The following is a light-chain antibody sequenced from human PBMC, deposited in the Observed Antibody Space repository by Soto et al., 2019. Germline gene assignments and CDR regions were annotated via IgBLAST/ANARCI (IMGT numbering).Light chain of an antibody. J-gene: IGKJ4*01. CDR1: QSVSSSY. CDR2: GAS. V-gene: IGKV3-20*01. CDR3: QHYRTS. Sequence: EMVLTQSPGTLSLSPGERATLSSRASQSVSSSYLAWYQQKPGQAPRQLIYGASSRATGIPDRFSGSGSGTDFTLTITRLEPEDFAVYYCQHYRTSFGGGTRVEIK.